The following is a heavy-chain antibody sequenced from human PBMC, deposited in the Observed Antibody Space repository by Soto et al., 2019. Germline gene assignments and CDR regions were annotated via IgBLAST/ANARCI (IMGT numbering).Heavy chain of an antibody. J-gene: IGHJ5*02. D-gene: IGHD6-13*01. Sequence: GGSLRLSCAASGFTFSTSAMAWIRQGPGKGLEWVSAISVSGESTNYADSVKGRFTISKDSSKNTLYLQMNSLRADDTAVYYCAKAFGYSTTWFARNWFDPWGQGTLVTVSS. CDR3: AKAFGYSTTWFARNWFDP. V-gene: IGHV3-23*01. CDR2: ISVSGEST. CDR1: GFTFSTSA.